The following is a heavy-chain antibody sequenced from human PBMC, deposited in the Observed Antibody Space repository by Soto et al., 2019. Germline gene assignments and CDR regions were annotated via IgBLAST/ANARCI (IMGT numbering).Heavy chain of an antibody. J-gene: IGHJ4*02. Sequence: GGSLRLSCAASGFTFSSYAMSWVRQAPGKGLEWVSAISGSGGSTYYADSVKGRFTISRDNSKNTLYLQMNSLRAEDTAVYYCAKRGLLWFGELGFDYWGQGTLVTVSS. CDR3: AKRGLLWFGELGFDY. V-gene: IGHV3-23*01. CDR1: GFTFSSYA. CDR2: ISGSGGST. D-gene: IGHD3-10*01.